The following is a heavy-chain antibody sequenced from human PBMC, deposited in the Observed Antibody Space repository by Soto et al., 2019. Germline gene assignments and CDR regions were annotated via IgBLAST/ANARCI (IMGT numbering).Heavy chain of an antibody. CDR1: GFTFSSYA. CDR2: ISGSGGST. V-gene: IGHV3-23*01. J-gene: IGHJ4*02. CDR3: EKDRQPSGFFRSKPFY. Sequence: GGSLRLSCAASGFTFSSYAMSWVRQAPGKGLEWVSAISGSGGSTYYADSVKGRFTISRDNSKNTLYLQMNSLRAEDTAVYYSEKDRQPSGFFRSKPFYWGQGTLVTVPS. D-gene: IGHD3-3*01.